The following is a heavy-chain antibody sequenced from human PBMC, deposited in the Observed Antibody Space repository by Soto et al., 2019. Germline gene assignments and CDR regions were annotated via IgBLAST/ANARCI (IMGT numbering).Heavy chain of an antibody. CDR2: ISYDGSNK. D-gene: IGHD3-22*01. Sequence: QVQLVESGGGVVQPGRSLRLSCAASGFTFSSYAMHWVRQAPGKGLEWVAVISYDGSNKYYADSVKGRFTISRDNSKNXLYLQMNSLRGEDTAVYYCARRESTYYYDSSGCDYWGQGTLVNVSS. CDR1: GFTFSSYA. V-gene: IGHV3-30-3*01. J-gene: IGHJ4*02. CDR3: ARRESTYYYDSSGCDY.